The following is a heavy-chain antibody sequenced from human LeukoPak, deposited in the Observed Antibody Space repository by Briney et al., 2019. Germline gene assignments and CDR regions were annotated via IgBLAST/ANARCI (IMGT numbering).Heavy chain of an antibody. CDR3: ARLHHSTAAWCFDP. D-gene: IGHD2-15*01. CDR2: IYYSGST. Sequence: SETLSLTCTVSGGSISSSSYYWGWIRQPPGKGLEWIGSIYYSGSTYYNPSLKSRVTISVDTSKNQFSLKLSSVTAADTAVYYCARLHHSTAAWCFDPWGQGTLVSVSS. CDR1: GGSISSSSYY. J-gene: IGHJ5*02. V-gene: IGHV4-39*07.